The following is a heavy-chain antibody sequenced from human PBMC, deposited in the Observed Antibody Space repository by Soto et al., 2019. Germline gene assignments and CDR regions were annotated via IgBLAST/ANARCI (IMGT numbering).Heavy chain of an antibody. CDR3: ARGVSSSWYEYFQH. J-gene: IGHJ1*01. V-gene: IGHV1-2*04. CDR2: INPNSGGT. Sequence: ASVKVSCKASGYTFTGYYMHWVRQAPGQGLEWMGWINPNSGGTNYAQKFQGWVTMTRDTSISTAYMELSRLSSADTAVYYCARGVSSSWYEYFQHWGQGTLVTVSS. D-gene: IGHD6-13*01. CDR1: GYTFTGYY.